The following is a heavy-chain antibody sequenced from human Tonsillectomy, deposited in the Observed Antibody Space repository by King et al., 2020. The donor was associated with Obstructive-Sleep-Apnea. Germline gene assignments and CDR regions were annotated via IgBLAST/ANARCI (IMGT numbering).Heavy chain of an antibody. CDR1: GFAVSSNS. V-gene: IGHV3-66*01. Sequence: VQLVESGGGLVQPGGSLRLSCAASGFAVSSNSMSWVRQAPGKGLEWVSVIYSGGSTYYADSVKGRFTISRDNSKNTLYLQMNSLRAEDTAVYYCARDHVVGTTRSGAFDIWGQGTMVTVSS. CDR3: ARDHVVGTTRSGAFDI. CDR2: IYSGGST. J-gene: IGHJ3*02. D-gene: IGHD5-12*01.